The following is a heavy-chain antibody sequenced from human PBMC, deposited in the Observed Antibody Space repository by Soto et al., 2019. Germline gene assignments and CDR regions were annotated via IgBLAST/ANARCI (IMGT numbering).Heavy chain of an antibody. Sequence: PGGSLRLSCTVSGFAFNNYGINRVRQAPGKGLEWVSSISKSDYTYYSDSVKGRFAISRDNAKSSVSLQMNTLRVEDTAVYYCAREDSIIIPAVSDFWGQGTLVTVSS. D-gene: IGHD2-2*01. V-gene: IGHV3-21*01. CDR1: GFAFNNYG. CDR2: ISKSDYT. J-gene: IGHJ4*02. CDR3: AREDSIIIPAVSDF.